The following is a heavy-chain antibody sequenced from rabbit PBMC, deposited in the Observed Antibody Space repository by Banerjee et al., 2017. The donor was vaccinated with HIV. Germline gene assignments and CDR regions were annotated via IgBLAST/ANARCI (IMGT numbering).Heavy chain of an antibody. CDR1: GFSFSSDYD. CDR3: AEPYYLDTYAAPFNL. CDR2: IYGDSSGST. D-gene: IGHD4-2*01. V-gene: IGHV1S40*01. J-gene: IGHJ4*01. Sequence: QSLEESGGDLVKPGASLTLTCTASGFSFSSDYDMCWVRQAPGKGPEWIACIYGDSSGSTFYANWAKGRFTISKTSSTTVTLQMTSLTAADTATYFCAEPYYLDTYAAPFNLWGQGTLVTVS.